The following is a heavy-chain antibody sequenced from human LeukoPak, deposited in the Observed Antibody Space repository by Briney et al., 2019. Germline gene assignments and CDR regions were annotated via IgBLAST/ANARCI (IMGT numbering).Heavy chain of an antibody. CDR3: AREESSGYYLFY. Sequence: ASVKVSCKASGYTFTSYGISWVRQAPGRGLEWMGWISAYNGNTNYAQKLQGRVTMTTDTSTSTAYMELRSLRSDDTAVYYCAREESSGYYLFYWGQGTLVTVSS. J-gene: IGHJ4*02. CDR1: GYTFTSYG. CDR2: ISAYNGNT. V-gene: IGHV1-18*01. D-gene: IGHD3-22*01.